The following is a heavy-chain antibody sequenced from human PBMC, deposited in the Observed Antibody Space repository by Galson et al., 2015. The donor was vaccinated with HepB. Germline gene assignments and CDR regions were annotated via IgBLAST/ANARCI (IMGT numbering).Heavy chain of an antibody. D-gene: IGHD2-2*01. CDR2: IYTSGST. Sequence: LSLTCTVSGGSISSYYWSWIRQPAGKGLEWIGRIYTSGSTNYNPSLKSRVTMSVDTSKNQFSLKLSSVTAADTAVYYCAREQYQPRNSHAFDIWGQGTMVTVSS. J-gene: IGHJ3*02. CDR1: GGSISSYY. V-gene: IGHV4-4*07. CDR3: AREQYQPRNSHAFDI.